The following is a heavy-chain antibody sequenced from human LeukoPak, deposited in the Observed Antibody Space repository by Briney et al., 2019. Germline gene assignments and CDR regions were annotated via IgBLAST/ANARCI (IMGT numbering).Heavy chain of an antibody. Sequence: SETLSLTCSVSGGSISSYYWSWIRQPPGKGQEWIGYIYYSGSTNYNPSLKSRVTISVDTSKNQFSLKLSSLTAADTAVYYCARVIAARIYYYYYYMDVWGKGTTVTVSS. CDR1: GGSISSYY. CDR3: ARVIAARIYYYYYYMDV. CDR2: IYYSGST. V-gene: IGHV4-59*12. D-gene: IGHD6-6*01. J-gene: IGHJ6*03.